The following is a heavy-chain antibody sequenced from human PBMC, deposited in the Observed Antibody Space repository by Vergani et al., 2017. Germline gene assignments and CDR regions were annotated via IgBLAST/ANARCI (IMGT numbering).Heavy chain of an antibody. CDR1: GFSFPGYA. V-gene: IGHV3-23*04. J-gene: IGHJ5*01. D-gene: IGHD3-3*01. CDR2: VSGSSATP. Sequence: EVQVVESGGGLVQPGGSLRLSCAASGFSFPGYAMSWVRQAPGKGLEWVSSVSGSSATPYYADSVKGRFIISRDNSKNTLHLQMNSLRADDTAVYYCAKDQSGFWSGCDSWGQGTLVTVSS. CDR3: AKDQSGFWSGCDS.